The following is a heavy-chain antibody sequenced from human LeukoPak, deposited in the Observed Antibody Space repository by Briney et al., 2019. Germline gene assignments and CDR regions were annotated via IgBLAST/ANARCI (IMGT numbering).Heavy chain of an antibody. CDR2: IYHSGST. CDR1: GYSISSGYY. CDR3: ARGGYYGSGNDFRFDP. Sequence: SETLSLTCTVSGYSISSGYYWGWIRQPPGKGLEWIGSIYHSGSTYYNPSLKSRVTISVDTSKNQFSLKLTSVTAADTAVYYCARGGYYGSGNDFRFDPWGQGTLVTVSS. D-gene: IGHD3-10*01. V-gene: IGHV4-38-2*02. J-gene: IGHJ5*02.